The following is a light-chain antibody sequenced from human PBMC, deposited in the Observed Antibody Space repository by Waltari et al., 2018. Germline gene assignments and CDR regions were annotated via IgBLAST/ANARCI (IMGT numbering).Light chain of an antibody. Sequence: QLVLTQSPSASASLGASVKLTCTLSSGHINNVIAWLQQRPEKGPRYLMKVNSDGSHNKGAEIPDRFSGSSSGAERYLTISSLQSEDEADYFCQTGGHGTWVFGGGTKLTVL. V-gene: IGLV4-69*01. CDR3: QTGGHGTWV. J-gene: IGLJ3*02. CDR1: SGHINNV. CDR2: VNSDGSH.